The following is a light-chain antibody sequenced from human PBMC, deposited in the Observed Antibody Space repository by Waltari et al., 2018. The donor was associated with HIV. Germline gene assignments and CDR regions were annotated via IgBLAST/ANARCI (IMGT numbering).Light chain of an antibody. CDR3: SSYAGSDNYVV. CDR1: SPDIGGYDY. J-gene: IGLJ2*01. V-gene: IGLV2-8*01. Sequence: QSALTQPPSASGSPGQSVTISCTGSSPDIGGYDYVSWYQQHPGKAPKFMIDEVDQRPSGVPDRFAGSKSGNTASLTVSGLQAEDEAYYYCSSYAGSDNYVVFGGGTKLTVL. CDR2: EVD.